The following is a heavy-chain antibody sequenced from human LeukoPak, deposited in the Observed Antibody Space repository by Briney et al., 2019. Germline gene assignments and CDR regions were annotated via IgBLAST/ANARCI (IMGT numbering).Heavy chain of an antibody. J-gene: IGHJ4*02. CDR3: AIVIYDSSGYSVHYFDY. CDR1: GXSFTSYW. Sequence: GESLKISCKGSGXSFTSYWIGWVRQMPGKGLEWMGIIYPGDSDTRYSPSFQGQVTISADKSISTAYLQWSSLKASDTAMYYCAIVIYDSSGYSVHYFDYWGQGTLVTVSS. CDR2: IYPGDSDT. D-gene: IGHD3-22*01. V-gene: IGHV5-51*01.